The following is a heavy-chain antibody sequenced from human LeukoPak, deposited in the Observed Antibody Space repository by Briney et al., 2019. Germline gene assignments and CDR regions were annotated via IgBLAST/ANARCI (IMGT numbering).Heavy chain of an antibody. J-gene: IGHJ4*02. V-gene: IGHV3-21*01. CDR3: ARLRRNSDRSGFYYYYDY. CDR2: INTVGTYI. D-gene: IGHD3-22*01. CDR1: GFTFSSYS. Sequence: MAGGSLRLSCAASGFTFSSYSFNWVRQAPGKGLEWVSSINTVGTYIYYADSARGRFTISRDNAENSLWLQMNSLRAEDSAVYYCARLRRNSDRSGFYYYYDYWGQGTLVTVSS.